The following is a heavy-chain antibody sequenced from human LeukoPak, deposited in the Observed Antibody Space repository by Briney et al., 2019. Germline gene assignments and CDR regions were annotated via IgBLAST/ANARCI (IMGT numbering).Heavy chain of an antibody. CDR1: GGSIGSSIYY. CDR2: ISYSGST. V-gene: IGHV4-39*01. D-gene: IGHD6-19*01. CDR3: ARHYRRTSSGWPPSDY. J-gene: IGHJ4*02. Sequence: SETLSLTCTVSGGSIGSSIYYWGWIRQPPGKGLEWIGSISYSGSTYYNPSLKSRVTISVDTSKNQLSLKLSSVTAADTAVYYCARHYRRTSSGWPPSDYWGQGTLVTVSS.